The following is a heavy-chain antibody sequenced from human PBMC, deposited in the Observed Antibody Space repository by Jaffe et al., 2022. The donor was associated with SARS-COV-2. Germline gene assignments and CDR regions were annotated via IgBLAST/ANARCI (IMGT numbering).Heavy chain of an antibody. D-gene: IGHD6-19*01. CDR3: AKEMEWLAQGSKHYFDY. CDR2: ISDNGRTT. J-gene: IGHJ4*02. CDR1: GFSFSNYV. V-gene: IGHV3-23*01. Sequence: EVQLLESGGGLVQPGGSLRLSCAASGFSFSNYVMSWVRQAPGKGLEWVSGISDNGRTTFYADSVRGRFTISRDNSKNTLYVYMESLRPEDTAMYYCAKEMEWLAQGSKHYFDYWGQGILVTVSS.